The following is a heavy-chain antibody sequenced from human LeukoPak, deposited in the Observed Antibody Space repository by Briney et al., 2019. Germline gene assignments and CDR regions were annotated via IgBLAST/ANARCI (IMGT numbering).Heavy chain of an antibody. CDR2: IYHTGST. D-gene: IGHD1-14*01. V-gene: IGHV4-34*01. Sequence: SETLSLTCTVSGGSISSYYWSWIRQPPGRGLEWIGEIYHTGSTKYNPSLKSRVTMSVDTSKNQFSLKLNSVTAADTAVYYCARQGNTTSLFDCWGQGTLVTVSS. J-gene: IGHJ4*02. CDR3: ARQGNTTSLFDC. CDR1: GGSISSYY.